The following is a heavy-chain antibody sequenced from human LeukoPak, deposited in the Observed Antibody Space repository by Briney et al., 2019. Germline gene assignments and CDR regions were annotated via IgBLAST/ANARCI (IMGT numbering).Heavy chain of an antibody. CDR2: IIPIFGTA. Sequence: GASVKVSCKASGGTFSSYAISWVRQAPGQGLEWMGGIIPIFGTANYAQKFQGRVTITTDESTSTAYMELSSLRSEDTAVYYCARGLWELLLFDYWGQGTLVTVSS. V-gene: IGHV1-69*05. CDR3: ARGLWELLLFDY. D-gene: IGHD1-26*01. J-gene: IGHJ4*02. CDR1: GGTFSSYA.